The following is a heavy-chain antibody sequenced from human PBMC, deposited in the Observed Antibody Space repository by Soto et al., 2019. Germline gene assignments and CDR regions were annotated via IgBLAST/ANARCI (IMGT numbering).Heavy chain of an antibody. CDR3: ARDRYGPRPDY. J-gene: IGHJ4*02. V-gene: IGHV1-18*01. Sequence: QVQLVQSGAEVKKPGASVKVSCKASGYTFTSYGISWVRQAPGQGLEWMGWISAYNGNTNYAQKRQGRVTMTTDTSTSTADMALRSLRSDDTAVDYCARDRYGPRPDYWGQGTLVTVSS. CDR1: GYTFTSYG. CDR2: ISAYNGNT. D-gene: IGHD5-18*01.